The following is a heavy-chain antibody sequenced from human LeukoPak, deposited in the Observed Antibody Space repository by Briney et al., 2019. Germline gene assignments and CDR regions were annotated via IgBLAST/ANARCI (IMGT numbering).Heavy chain of an antibody. Sequence: GGSLRLSCAASGFTFSVYSMNWVRQAPGEGLEWVSCISGGCGTIHYADSVKGRFTISRDNSMNTLYLQMNSLRAEDTAVYYCARSCGSSCYFDYWGQGTLVTVSS. J-gene: IGHJ4*02. D-gene: IGHD6-6*01. V-gene: IGHV3-48*01. CDR1: GFTFSVYS. CDR3: ARSCGSSCYFDY. CDR2: ISGGCGTI.